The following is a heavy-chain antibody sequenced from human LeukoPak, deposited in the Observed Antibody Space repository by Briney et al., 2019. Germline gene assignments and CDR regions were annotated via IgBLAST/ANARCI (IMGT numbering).Heavy chain of an antibody. CDR3: ARGSDDFWSGYYNNYYYYYYMDV. J-gene: IGHJ6*03. Sequence: SGTLSLTCAVYGGSFSGYYWSWIRQPPGKGLEWIGEINHSGSTNYNPSLKSRVTISVDTSKNQFSLKLSSVTAADTAVYYCARGSDDFWSGYYNNYYYYYYMDVWGKGTTVTVSS. D-gene: IGHD3-3*01. V-gene: IGHV4-34*01. CDR2: INHSGST. CDR1: GGSFSGYY.